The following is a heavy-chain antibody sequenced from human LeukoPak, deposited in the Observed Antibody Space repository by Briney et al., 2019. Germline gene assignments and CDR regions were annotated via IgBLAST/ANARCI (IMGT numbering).Heavy chain of an antibody. J-gene: IGHJ3*02. CDR2: IYHSGST. V-gene: IGHV4-30-2*01. CDR3: ARDRENWNDPPSGRAFDI. Sequence: PSETLSLTCTVSGGSISSGGYYWNWIRQPPGKGLEWIGYIYHSGSTYYNPSLKSRVTISVDRSKNQFSLKLSSVTAADTAVYYCARDRENWNDPPSGRAFDIWGQGTMVTVSS. D-gene: IGHD1-1*01. CDR1: GGSISSGGYY.